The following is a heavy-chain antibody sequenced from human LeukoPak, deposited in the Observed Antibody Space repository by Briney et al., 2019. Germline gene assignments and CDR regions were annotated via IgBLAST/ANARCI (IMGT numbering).Heavy chain of an antibody. CDR3: AKAGCSSTSCQVDV. V-gene: IGHV3-9*01. D-gene: IGHD2-2*01. J-gene: IGHJ6*02. CDR1: GFTFDDYA. Sequence: GRSLRLSCAASGFTFDDYAMHWVRQAPGKGLEWVSGISWNSGSIGYADSVKGRFTISRDNAKNSLYLQMNSLRAEDTALYYCAKAGCSSTSCQVDVWGQGTRSPSP. CDR2: ISWNSGSI.